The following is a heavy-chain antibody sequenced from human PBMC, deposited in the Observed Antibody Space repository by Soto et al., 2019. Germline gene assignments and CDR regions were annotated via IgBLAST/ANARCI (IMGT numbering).Heavy chain of an antibody. Sequence: GGSLRLSCSASGSIFSDHYMSWIRQAPGKGLEWISYISGDSSYTNYADSVKGRFTISRDNARNSLHLQMDSLRVEDTAVYFCARVQDFGLVLMQGFFDYWGQGTLVTVSS. CDR3: ARVQDFGLVLMQGFFDY. CDR1: GSIFSDHY. D-gene: IGHD3-3*01. CDR2: ISGDSSYT. V-gene: IGHV3-11*06. J-gene: IGHJ4*02.